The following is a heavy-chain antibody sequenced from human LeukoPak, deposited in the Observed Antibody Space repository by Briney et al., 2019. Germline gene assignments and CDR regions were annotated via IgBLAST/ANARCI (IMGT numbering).Heavy chain of an antibody. V-gene: IGHV1-69*05. Sequence: SVKVSCKASGGTFSSYAISWVRQAPGQGLEWMGGIIPIFGTANYAQKFQGRVTITTDESTSTAYMELSSLRSEDTAVYYCARVPPRRVIYGSNWFDPWGQGTLVTVSS. CDR1: GGTFSSYA. J-gene: IGHJ5*02. D-gene: IGHD2-21*01. CDR3: ARVPPRRVIYGSNWFDP. CDR2: IIPIFGTA.